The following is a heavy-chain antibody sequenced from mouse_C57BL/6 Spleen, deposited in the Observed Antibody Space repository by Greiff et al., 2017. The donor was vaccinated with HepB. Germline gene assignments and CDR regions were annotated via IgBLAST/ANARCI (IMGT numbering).Heavy chain of an antibody. V-gene: IGHV1-52*01. CDR3: AKGDYGSSYWRYFDV. J-gene: IGHJ1*03. CDR2: IDPSDSET. CDR1: GYTFTSYW. D-gene: IGHD1-1*01. Sequence: VQLQQPGAELVRPGSSVKLSCKASGYTFTSYWMHWVQQRPIQGLEWIGNIDPSDSETHYNQKFKDKATLTVDKSSSTAYMQLSSLTSEDSAVYYCAKGDYGSSYWRYFDVWGTGTTVTVSS.